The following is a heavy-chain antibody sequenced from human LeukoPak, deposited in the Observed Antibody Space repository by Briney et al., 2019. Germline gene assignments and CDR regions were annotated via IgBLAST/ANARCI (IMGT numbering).Heavy chain of an antibody. Sequence: GGSLRLSCTVSGFTFDDYAMHWVRHTPGKGLEWVAGITWNRDNIGYGDSVKGRFTISRDNVKNVLYLQMSSLRPEDTALYYCAKDLSSAITSALVLDVWGQGTTV. CDR3: AKDLSSAITSALVLDV. D-gene: IGHD3-22*01. CDR2: ITWNRDNI. CDR1: GFTFDDYA. J-gene: IGHJ6*02. V-gene: IGHV3-9*01.